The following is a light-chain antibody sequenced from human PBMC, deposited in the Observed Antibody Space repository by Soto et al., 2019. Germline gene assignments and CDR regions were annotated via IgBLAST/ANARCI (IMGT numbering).Light chain of an antibody. CDR3: QQYYTFST. J-gene: IGKJ1*01. CDR2: GAS. CDR1: QSISSW. Sequence: DIQMTQSPSTLSASVGDRVTITCRASQSISSWLAWYQQKPGKAPKLLIHGASSLESGVPSRFSGSGSGTEFTHTISSLQPDDFATYYCQQYYTFSTFGQGTKVEIK. V-gene: IGKV1-5*01.